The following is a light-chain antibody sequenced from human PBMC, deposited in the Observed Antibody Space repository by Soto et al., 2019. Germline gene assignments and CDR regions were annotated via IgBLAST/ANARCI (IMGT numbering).Light chain of an antibody. V-gene: IGKV3-20*01. CDR2: GAS. CDR1: QSVSSN. CDR3: QQYGSSPLT. J-gene: IGKJ4*01. Sequence: EIVMTHSPATLSVSPCERATLSFRASQSVSSNLAWYHQKPGQAPRLLIYGASSRATGIPDRFSGSGSGTDFTLTISRLEPEDFAVYYCQQYGSSPLTFGGGTKV.